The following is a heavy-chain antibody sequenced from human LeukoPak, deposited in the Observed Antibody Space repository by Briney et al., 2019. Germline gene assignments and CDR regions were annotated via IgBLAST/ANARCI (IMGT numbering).Heavy chain of an antibody. D-gene: IGHD4-17*01. Sequence: SETLSLTCAVYGGSFSGYYWSWIRQHPGKGLEWIGYIYYSGSTYYNPSLKSRVTISVDTSKNQFSLKLSSVTAADTAVYYCARETKRYGPFDYWGQGTLVTVSS. CDR3: ARETKRYGPFDY. V-gene: IGHV4-31*11. J-gene: IGHJ4*02. CDR2: IYYSGST. CDR1: GGSFSGYY.